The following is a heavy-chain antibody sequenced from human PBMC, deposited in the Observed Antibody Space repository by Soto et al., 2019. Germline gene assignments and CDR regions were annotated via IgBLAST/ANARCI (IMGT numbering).Heavy chain of an antibody. V-gene: IGHV4-39*01. J-gene: IGHJ4*02. CDR1: GDPIGSRGDY. Sequence: QLRLQESGPGLVQPSETLSLTCAVSGDPIGSRGDYLAWIRQPPGRGLEWIGSIYNGGSTYCNPSLKSRVTVSADTSTNQFSLKLISVTAADTAVYYCAKRGYTVTPSWGQGTLVTVSS. CDR3: AKRGYTVTPS. CDR2: IYNGGST. D-gene: IGHD4-17*01.